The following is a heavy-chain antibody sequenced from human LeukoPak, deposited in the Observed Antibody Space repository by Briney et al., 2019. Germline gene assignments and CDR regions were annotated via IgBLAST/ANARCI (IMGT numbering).Heavy chain of an antibody. J-gene: IGHJ4*02. CDR3: AKVPFYCSSTSCYTVY. CDR2: ISGSGGST. Sequence: GGCLRLSCAASGFTFSSYAMSWVRQAPGKGLEWVSAISGSGGSTYYADSVKGRFTISRDNSKNTLYLQMNSPRAEDTSVSYCAKVPFYCSSTSCYTVYWGQGTLVTVSS. CDR1: GFTFSSYA. V-gene: IGHV3-23*01. D-gene: IGHD2-2*02.